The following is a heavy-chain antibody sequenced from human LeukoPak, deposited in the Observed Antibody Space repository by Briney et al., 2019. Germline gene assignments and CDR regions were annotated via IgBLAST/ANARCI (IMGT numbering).Heavy chain of an antibody. Sequence: GGSLRLSCAASGFTFTNYALHWVRQAPGKGLEWVAVISIDGSDKHYAGSVQGRFTISRDNSKNTLYLQMNSLRAEDAAVYFCARDRHGSAVYNFDYWGQGTLVAVSS. CDR1: GFTFTNYA. V-gene: IGHV3-30*04. J-gene: IGHJ4*02. CDR2: ISIDGSDK. D-gene: IGHD5/OR15-5a*01. CDR3: ARDRHGSAVYNFDY.